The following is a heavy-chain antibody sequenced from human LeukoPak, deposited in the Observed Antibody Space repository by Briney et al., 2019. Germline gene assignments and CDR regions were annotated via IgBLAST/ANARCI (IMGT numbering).Heavy chain of an antibody. CDR2: IFHSGSS. CDR3: AREVADYGGYYYYHYMDV. Sequence: SETLSLTCAVSGGSINNNDWWNWWSWVRQPPGKGLEWIGEIFHSGSSNYNPSLKSRVTISVDKSKNQFSLKLSSVTAADTAVYYCAREVADYGGYYYYHYMDVWGKGTTVTISS. D-gene: IGHD4-23*01. V-gene: IGHV4-4*02. J-gene: IGHJ6*03. CDR1: GGSINNNDWWNW.